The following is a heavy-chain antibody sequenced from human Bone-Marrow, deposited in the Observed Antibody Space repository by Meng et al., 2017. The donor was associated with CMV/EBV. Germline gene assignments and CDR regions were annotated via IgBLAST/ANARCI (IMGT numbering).Heavy chain of an antibody. V-gene: IGHV4-39*07. CDR1: GGSISSSSYY. J-gene: IGHJ6*01. Sequence: GSLRLSCTVSGGSISSSSYYWGWIRQPPGKGLEWIGEIYHSGSTNYNPSLKSRVTISVDKSKNQFSLKLSSVTAADTAVYYCARDQGQYCSGGSCYDAYGMDVWGQGTTVTVSS. CDR3: ARDQGQYCSGGSCYDAYGMDV. CDR2: IYHSGST. D-gene: IGHD2-15*01.